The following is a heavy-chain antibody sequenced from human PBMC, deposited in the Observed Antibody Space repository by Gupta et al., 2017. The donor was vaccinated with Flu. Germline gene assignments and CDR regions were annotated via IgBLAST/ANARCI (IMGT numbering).Heavy chain of an antibody. CDR1: GGSISSYY. J-gene: IGHJ4*02. Sequence: QVQLQESGPGLVKPSATLSLTCTVSGGSISSYYWSWIRQPPGKGLEWIGYIYYSGSTNYNPSLKSRVTISVDTSKNQFSLKLSSVTAADTAVYYCARNLGYCSSTSCYRGPGYWGQGTLVTVSS. D-gene: IGHD2-2*02. CDR2: IYYSGST. V-gene: IGHV4-59*01. CDR3: ARNLGYCSSTSCYRGPGY.